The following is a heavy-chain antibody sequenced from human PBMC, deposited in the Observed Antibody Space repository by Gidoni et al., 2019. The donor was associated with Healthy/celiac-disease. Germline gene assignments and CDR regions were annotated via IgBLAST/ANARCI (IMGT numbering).Heavy chain of an antibody. CDR2: IKQDGSEK. J-gene: IGHJ6*02. Sequence: EVQLVESGGGLVQPGGSLRLSCAASGFTFSSYWMSWVRQAPGKGLEWVANIKQDGSEKYYVDSVKGRFTISRDNAKNSLYLQMNSLRAEDTAVYYCARIIRGYYYGMDVWGQGTTVTVSS. CDR1: GFTFSSYW. D-gene: IGHD3-10*01. V-gene: IGHV3-7*01. CDR3: ARIIRGYYYGMDV.